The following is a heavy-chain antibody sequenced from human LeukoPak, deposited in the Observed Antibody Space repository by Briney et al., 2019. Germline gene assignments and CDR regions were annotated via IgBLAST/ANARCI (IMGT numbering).Heavy chain of an antibody. CDR2: ISWNSGRT. J-gene: IGHJ4*02. D-gene: IGHD5-18*01. Sequence: TGGSLRLSCAASGFTFDDYAMYWVRQAPGKGLEWVSGISWNSGRTAYADSEKGRFTISRDNAKNSLYLQMNSLRAEDTAIYYCARDERWIQFNYWGQGTLVTVSS. V-gene: IGHV3-9*01. CDR1: GFTFDDYA. CDR3: ARDERWIQFNY.